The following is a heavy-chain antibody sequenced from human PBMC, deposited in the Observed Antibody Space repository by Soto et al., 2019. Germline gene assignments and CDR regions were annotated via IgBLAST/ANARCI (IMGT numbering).Heavy chain of an antibody. V-gene: IGHV2-5*05. J-gene: IGHJ5*02. D-gene: IGHD4-17*01. CDR3: EHRTTTVTWWFDP. CDR2: IYWDDNT. Sequence: QITLKESGPTTVTPTQTLTLTFTFSGFSLTTRGACVGWLRQPPGTPLEWLALIYWDDNTRYGTSLQSRLAITKDTSKTQVVRTMSHIEPADTGPYFCEHRTTTVTWWFDPWGQGTLVTVSS. CDR1: GFSLTTRGAC.